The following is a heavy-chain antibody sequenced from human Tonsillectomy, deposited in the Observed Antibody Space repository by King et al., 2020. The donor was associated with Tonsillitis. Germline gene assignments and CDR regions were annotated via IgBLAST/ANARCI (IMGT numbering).Heavy chain of an antibody. CDR1: GFAFSRYG. CDR2: VRYNGSNK. CDR3: TKEDSHSYGDYFGGIDY. Sequence: VQLVESGGGVVQPGGSLRLSCAASGFAFSRYGMHWVRQAPGKGLEWVAFVRYNGSNKYYADSVKGRFTISRDNSQNTLFLQMNSLRAEDTAVYYCTKEDSHSYGDYFGGIDYWGQGTLVTVSS. D-gene: IGHD4-17*01. J-gene: IGHJ4*02. V-gene: IGHV3-30*02.